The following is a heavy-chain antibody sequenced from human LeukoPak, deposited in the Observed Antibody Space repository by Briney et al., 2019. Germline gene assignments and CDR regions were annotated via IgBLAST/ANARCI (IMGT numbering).Heavy chain of an antibody. J-gene: IGHJ4*02. D-gene: IGHD3-22*01. Sequence: ASVKVSCKASGYTFTSYGISWVRQAPGQGLEWMGWISAYNDNTNYAQKLQGRVTMTTDTSTSTAYMELRSLRSDDTTVYYCARMVYYGSKKTYYYDSSGYYHIDYWGQGTLVTVSS. CDR1: GYTFTSYG. CDR3: ARMVYYGSKKTYYYDSSGYYHIDY. CDR2: ISAYNDNT. V-gene: IGHV1-18*01.